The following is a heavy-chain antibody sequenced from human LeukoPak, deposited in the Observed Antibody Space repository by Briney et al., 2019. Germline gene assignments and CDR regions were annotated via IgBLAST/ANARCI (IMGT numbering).Heavy chain of an antibody. CDR2: INPSSGDT. J-gene: IGHJ4*02. D-gene: IGHD3-22*01. CDR1: GYTFNGYY. V-gene: IGHV1-2*02. Sequence: ASVKVSCKASGYTFNGYYMHWVRQAPGQGLEWMGWINPSSGDTNYAQKFQGRVTMTRDTSISTAYMELTSLRSDDTAVYYCARVDSHHSTRGYYYWGQGTLVTVSS. CDR3: ARVDSHHSTRGYYY.